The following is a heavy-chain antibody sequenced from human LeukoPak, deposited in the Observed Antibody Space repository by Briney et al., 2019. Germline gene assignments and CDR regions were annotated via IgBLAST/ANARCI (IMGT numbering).Heavy chain of an antibody. V-gene: IGHV3-7*01. CDR3: AKSYTARGGDDL. Sequence: VGSLRLSCAASGFTFSSDWMSWVRQAPGKGLEWVGNIKNDGSEKYYVDSVKGQFTITSDNDNNSLYLQVNSQRAEATDVYYYAKSYTARGGDDLWGQGTMVTVSS. D-gene: IGHD5-18*01. CDR1: GFTFSSDW. J-gene: IGHJ3*01. CDR2: IKNDGSEK.